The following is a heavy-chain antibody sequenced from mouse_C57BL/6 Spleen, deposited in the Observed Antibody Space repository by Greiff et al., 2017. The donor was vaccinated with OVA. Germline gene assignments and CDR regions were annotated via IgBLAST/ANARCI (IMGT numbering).Heavy chain of an antibody. CDR2: ISSGGDYI. CDR1: GFTFSSYA. V-gene: IGHV5-9-1*02. D-gene: IGHD2-12*01. Sequence: DVILVESGEGLVKPGGSLKLSCAASGFTFSSYAMSWVRQTPEKRLEWVAYISSGGDYIYYADTVKGRFTISRDNARNTLYLQMSSLKSEDTAMYYCTRDYSRGYFDYWGQGTTLTVSS. CDR3: TRDYSRGYFDY. J-gene: IGHJ2*01.